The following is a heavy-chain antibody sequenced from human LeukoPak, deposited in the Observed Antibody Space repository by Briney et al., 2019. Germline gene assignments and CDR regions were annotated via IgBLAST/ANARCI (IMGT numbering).Heavy chain of an antibody. CDR3: AKDTGPTYYDFWSGYIDY. Sequence: GGSLRLSCAASGFTFSSYAMSWVRQAPGKGLEWVSAISGSGGSTYYADSVKGRFTISRDNSKNTLYLQMNSLRAEDTAVYYCAKDTGPTYYDFWSGYIDYWGQETLVTLSS. J-gene: IGHJ4*02. CDR2: ISGSGGST. CDR1: GFTFSSYA. D-gene: IGHD3-3*01. V-gene: IGHV3-23*01.